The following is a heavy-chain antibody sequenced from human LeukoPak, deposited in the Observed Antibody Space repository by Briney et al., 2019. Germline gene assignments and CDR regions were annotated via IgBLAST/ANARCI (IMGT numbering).Heavy chain of an antibody. Sequence: SETLSLTCAVYGGSLSGYYWSWIRQPPGKGLEWIGEINHSGSTNYNPSLKSRVTISVDTSKNQFSLKLSSVTAADTAVYYCARGRNYYGSGSYWRYYYYMDVWGKGTTVTVSS. V-gene: IGHV4-34*01. D-gene: IGHD3-10*01. CDR3: ARGRNYYGSGSYWRYYYYMDV. J-gene: IGHJ6*03. CDR1: GGSLSGYY. CDR2: INHSGST.